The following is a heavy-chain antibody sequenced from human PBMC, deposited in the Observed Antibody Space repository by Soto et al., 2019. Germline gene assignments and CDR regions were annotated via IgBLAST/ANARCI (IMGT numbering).Heavy chain of an antibody. J-gene: IGHJ4*02. CDR2: IWYDGSDK. CDR1: GFTFSGFG. D-gene: IGHD3-16*01. Sequence: QVQLVESGGGVVQPGRSLRLSCAASGFTFSGFGMHWVRQAPGKGLEWVAIIWYDGSDKYYADSVKGRFTISRDNSKNTLYLQMNSLRAEDTAVYHCAFGNLSYCFDVWGQGTPVTVSS. V-gene: IGHV3-33*01. CDR3: AFGNLSYCFDV.